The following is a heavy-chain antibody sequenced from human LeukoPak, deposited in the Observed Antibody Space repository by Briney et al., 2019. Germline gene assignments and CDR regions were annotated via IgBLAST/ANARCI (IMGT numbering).Heavy chain of an antibody. J-gene: IGHJ4*02. D-gene: IGHD1-26*01. Sequence: GASLRLSCAASGFTFSSYVMSWVRQAPGKGVEWVSAISTRGSSTNYADSVKGRFTISRDNFKNTLYLQMNSLRAEDTAVYYCAKLPSGSYFDSDYWGQGTLVTVSS. V-gene: IGHV3-23*01. CDR1: GFTFSSYV. CDR2: ISTRGSST. CDR3: AKLPSGSYFDSDY.